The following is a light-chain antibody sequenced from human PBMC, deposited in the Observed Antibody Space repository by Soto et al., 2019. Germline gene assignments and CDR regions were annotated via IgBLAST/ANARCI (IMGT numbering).Light chain of an antibody. Sequence: EIVLTQSPGTLSLSPGERATLSCMASQSVSSTYLAWYQQKPGQAPRLLIYGASSRATGIADRISGSGSGTDFTLTISRLEPEDFALYYCQQYGNSPYTFGQGTKLEI. CDR1: QSVSSTY. V-gene: IGKV3-20*01. J-gene: IGKJ2*01. CDR2: GAS. CDR3: QQYGNSPYT.